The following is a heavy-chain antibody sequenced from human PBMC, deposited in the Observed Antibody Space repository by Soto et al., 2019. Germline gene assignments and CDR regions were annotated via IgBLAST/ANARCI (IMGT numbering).Heavy chain of an antibody. CDR2: INAANGDT. CDR3: VRRHVSATGIDWFDP. J-gene: IGHJ5*02. Sequence: ASVKVSCKASGYTFTSYGIHWVRQAPGQRLEWMGWINAANGDTKYSPKFQGRATITRDTSASTAYMELSSLRSEDTAVYYCVRRHVSATGIDWFDPWGQGTLVTVSS. CDR1: GYTFTSYG. D-gene: IGHD6-13*01. V-gene: IGHV1-3*01.